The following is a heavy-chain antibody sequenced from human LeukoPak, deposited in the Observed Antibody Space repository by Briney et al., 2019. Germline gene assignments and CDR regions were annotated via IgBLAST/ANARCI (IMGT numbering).Heavy chain of an antibody. CDR3: AKSSDYYGSGSGDY. D-gene: IGHD3-10*01. CDR2: ISGSGGST. J-gene: IGHJ4*02. CDR1: GFTFSSYA. Sequence: GGSLRLSCAASGFTFSSYAMSWVRQAPGKGLEWVSAISGSGGSTYYADSAKGRFTISRDNSKNTLYLQMNSLRAEDTAVYYCAKSSDYYGSGSGDYWGQGTLVTVSS. V-gene: IGHV3-23*01.